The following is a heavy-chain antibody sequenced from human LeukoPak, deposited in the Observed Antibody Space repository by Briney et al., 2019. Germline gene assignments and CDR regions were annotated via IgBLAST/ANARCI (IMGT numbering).Heavy chain of an antibody. CDR2: INPNSGGT. CDR1: GYTFTGYY. J-gene: IGHJ6*02. D-gene: IGHD5-18*01. V-gene: IGHV1-2*02. CDR3: AREVREDTAIAYYYYYGMDV. Sequence: ASVKVSCKASGYTFTGYYMHWVRQAPGQGLEWMGWINPNSGGTNYAQKFQGRVTMTRDTSISTAYMELSRLRSDDTAVYYCAREVREDTAIAYYYYYGMDVWGQGTTVTVSS.